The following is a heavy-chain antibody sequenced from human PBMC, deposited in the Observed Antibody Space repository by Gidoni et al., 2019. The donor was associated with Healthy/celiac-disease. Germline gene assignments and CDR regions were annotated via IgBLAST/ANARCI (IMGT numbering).Heavy chain of an antibody. CDR1: GGSLSSYY. V-gene: IGHV4-4*07. J-gene: IGHJ6*02. CDR2: IYTSGST. Sequence: QVQLQESGPGLVKPSETLSLTCPVSGGSLSSYYWRWIRQPAGKGLEWIGRIYTSGSTNYNPSLKSRVTMSVDTSKNQFSLKLSSVTAADTAVYYCARDLQGYCSSTSCHTHYYGMDVWGQGTTVTVSS. D-gene: IGHD2-2*02. CDR3: ARDLQGYCSSTSCHTHYYGMDV.